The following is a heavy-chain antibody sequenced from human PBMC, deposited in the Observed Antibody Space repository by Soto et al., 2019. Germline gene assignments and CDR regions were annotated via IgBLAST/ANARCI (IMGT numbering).Heavy chain of an antibody. CDR3: ASGRTRYCGGGSCYPDY. D-gene: IGHD2-15*01. J-gene: IGHJ4*02. CDR1: GGTFSSYA. Sequence: SVKVSCKASGGTFSSYAISWVRQAPGQGLEWMGGVIPIFGTANYAQKFQGRVTITADESTSTAYMELSSLRSEDTAVYYCASGRTRYCGGGSCYPDYWGQGTLVTVSS. V-gene: IGHV1-69*13. CDR2: VIPIFGTA.